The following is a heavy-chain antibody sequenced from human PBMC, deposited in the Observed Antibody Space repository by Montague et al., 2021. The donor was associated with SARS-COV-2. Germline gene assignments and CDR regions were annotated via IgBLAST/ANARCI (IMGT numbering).Heavy chain of an antibody. CDR2: ISHSGRT. CDR3: ARHPQQLVLRYWYFGL. Sequence: SETLSLTRAVSGGSISSSNWWNWVRQSPGKGLEWIGEISHSGRTXYNPSLKSRVTISVDNSKNQFSLNLTSLTAADTALYYCARHPQQLVLRYWYFGLWGRGTLVTVSS. CDR1: GGSISSSNW. V-gene: IGHV4-4*02. D-gene: IGHD6-13*01. J-gene: IGHJ2*01.